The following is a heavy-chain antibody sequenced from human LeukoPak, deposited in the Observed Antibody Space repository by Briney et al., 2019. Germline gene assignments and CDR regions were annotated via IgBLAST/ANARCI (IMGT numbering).Heavy chain of an antibody. CDR2: IWYDGSNK. J-gene: IGHJ4*02. Sequence: GGSLRLSCAASGFTFSSYGMHWVRQAPGKGLEWVAVIWYDGSNKYYADSVKGRFTISRDNSKNTLYLQMNSLRAEDTAVYYCARGKGSYDYGRFFDYWGQGTLVTVSS. CDR1: GFTFSSYG. CDR3: ARGKGSYDYGRFFDY. D-gene: IGHD5-18*01. V-gene: IGHV3-33*01.